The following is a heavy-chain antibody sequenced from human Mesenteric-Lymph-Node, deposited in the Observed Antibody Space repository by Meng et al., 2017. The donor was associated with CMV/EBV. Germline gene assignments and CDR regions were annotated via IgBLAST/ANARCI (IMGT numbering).Heavy chain of an antibody. CDR3: ARVYSSSWYYFDY. D-gene: IGHD6-13*01. V-gene: IGHV1-2*06. CDR2: INPNSGGT. CDR1: GYPFTGYY. J-gene: IGHJ4*02. Sequence: KASGYPFTGYYMHWVRQAAGQGLEWMGRINPNSGGTNYAQKFQGRVTMTRDTSISTAYMELSSLRSEDTAVYYCARVYSSSWYYFDYWGQGTLVTVSS.